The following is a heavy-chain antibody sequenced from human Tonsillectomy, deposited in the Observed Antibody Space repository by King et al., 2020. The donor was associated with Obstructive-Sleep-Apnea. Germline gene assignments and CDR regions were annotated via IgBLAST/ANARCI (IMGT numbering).Heavy chain of an antibody. Sequence: VQLVESGGALVQPGGSLRLSCAASGFTFSSYWMHWVRQAPGKGLVWVSRINPDGSVAIYADSVKGRFTISRDNAKNTLYLQMNDLRPGDTARYYCARPTVTLEYWGQGSQVTVSP. D-gene: IGHD4-17*01. J-gene: IGHJ4*02. CDR2: INPDGSVA. V-gene: IGHV3-74*01. CDR3: ARPTVTLEY. CDR1: GFTFSSYW.